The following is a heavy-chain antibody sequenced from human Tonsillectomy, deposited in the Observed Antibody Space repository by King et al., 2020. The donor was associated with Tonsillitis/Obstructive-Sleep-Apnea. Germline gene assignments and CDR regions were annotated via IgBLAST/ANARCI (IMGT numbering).Heavy chain of an antibody. D-gene: IGHD3-3*01. CDR3: ASYYDFWSGYPY. CDR2: IYYSGSP. V-gene: IGHV4-59*01. Sequence: VQLQESGPGLVKPSETLSLTCTVSGGSISSYYWSWIRQPPGKGLEWIGYIYYSGSPNYNPPLKSRVTISVDTSKNQFSLKLSSVTAADTAVYYCASYYDFWSGYPYWGQGTLVTVSS. J-gene: IGHJ4*02. CDR1: GGSISSYY.